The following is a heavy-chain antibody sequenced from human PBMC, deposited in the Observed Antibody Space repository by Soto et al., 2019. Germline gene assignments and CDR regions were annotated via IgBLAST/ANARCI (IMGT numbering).Heavy chain of an antibody. CDR3: AKDHATVVTHYYYFGMDV. V-gene: IGHV3-23*01. Sequence: PGGSLRLSCAASGFTFSSYAMSWVRQAPGKGLEWVSAISGSGGSTYNADSVKGRFTISRDNSKNTLYLQMNSLRAEDTAVYYCAKDHATVVTHYYYFGMDVWGQGTTVTVSS. D-gene: IGHD2-21*02. CDR2: ISGSGGST. CDR1: GFTFSSYA. J-gene: IGHJ6*02.